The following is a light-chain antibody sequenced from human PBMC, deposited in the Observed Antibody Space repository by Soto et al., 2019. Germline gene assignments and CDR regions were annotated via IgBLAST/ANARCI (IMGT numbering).Light chain of an antibody. V-gene: IGKV3-20*01. J-gene: IGKJ4*01. CDR3: QQFSSYPLT. Sequence: EIVLTQSPATLSSYPEETATLSCRASQYVGSNLAWYQQKPGQAPRLLIYGASTRATGIPARFSGGGSGTDFTLTISRLEPEDFAVYYCQQFSSYPLTFGGGTKVDVK. CDR1: QYVGSN. CDR2: GAS.